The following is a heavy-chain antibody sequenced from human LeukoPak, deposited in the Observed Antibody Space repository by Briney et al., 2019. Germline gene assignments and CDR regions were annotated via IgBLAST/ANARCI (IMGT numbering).Heavy chain of an antibody. Sequence: RSQTLSLTCAISGDSVSRNSVAWNWIRQSPSRGLEWLGRTYYRSKWYNDYAVSVRSRISINPDTSKNQFSLQLNSVTPEDTAVYYCARERLGTCAFDIWGQGTMVTVSS. CDR2: TYYRSKWYN. V-gene: IGHV6-1*01. J-gene: IGHJ3*02. D-gene: IGHD7-27*01. CDR3: ARERLGTCAFDI. CDR1: GDSVSRNSVA.